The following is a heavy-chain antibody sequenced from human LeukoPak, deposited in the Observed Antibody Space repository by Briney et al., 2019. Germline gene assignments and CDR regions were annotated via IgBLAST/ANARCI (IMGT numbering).Heavy chain of an antibody. J-gene: IGHJ4*02. CDR1: GYNFSNYE. V-gene: IGHV3-48*03. D-gene: IGHD2-21*01. CDR3: ARDSAHSSGDVCNHSDY. CDR2: ISRSGSFI. Sequence: GGSLRLSCAASGYNFSNYEFNWVRRAPGRGLEWVSYISRSGSFITYGDSVKGRFTISRDNAKNSLYLQMNSLRAEDTAVYYCARDSAHSSGDVCNHSDYWGQGTLVTVSS.